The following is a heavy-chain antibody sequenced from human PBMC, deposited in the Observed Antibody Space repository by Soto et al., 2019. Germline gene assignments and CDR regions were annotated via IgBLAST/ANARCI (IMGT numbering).Heavy chain of an antibody. J-gene: IGHJ4*02. Sequence: PSETLSLTCSVSGDSINSDIYYWGWIRQPPGKGLEWIGSIYFRGNTYYNPSLQTRVTISLDKSKSQFSLKLNSVTAADSAVYFCARLEGLGTISYYFDFWGQGALVTVSS. D-gene: IGHD3-9*01. V-gene: IGHV4-39*01. CDR3: ARLEGLGTISYYFDF. CDR1: GDSINSDIYY. CDR2: IYFRGNT.